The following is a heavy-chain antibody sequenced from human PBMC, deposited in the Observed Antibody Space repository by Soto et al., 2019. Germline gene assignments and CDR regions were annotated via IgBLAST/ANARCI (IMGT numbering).Heavy chain of an antibody. J-gene: IGHJ5*02. CDR2: TSHTGNT. CDR3: ARVMDGGFTHYFDP. V-gene: IGHV4-59*02. Sequence: SETLSLTCSVSGVSVTSYHWSWIRQFPGKGLEWIAYTSHTGNTNYNPSLKSRVIISLDTSKNQVSLQLTSVTAADTTVYSCARVMDGGFTHYFDPLGLGTLVTVSS. D-gene: IGHD3-9*01. CDR1: GVSVTSYH.